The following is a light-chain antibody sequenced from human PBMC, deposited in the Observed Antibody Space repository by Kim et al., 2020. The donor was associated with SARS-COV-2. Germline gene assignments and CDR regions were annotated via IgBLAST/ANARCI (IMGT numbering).Light chain of an antibody. J-gene: IGLJ1*01. CDR3: QSYDNRLSGFYV. CDR2: GNF. CDR1: SSNIGAGYH. V-gene: IGLV1-40*01. Sequence: VTISCTGSSSNIGAGYHVKWYQQLPGTTPKLLIYGNFNRPSGVPDRFSASKSGTSASLAITGLQAEDEADYYCQSYDNRLSGFYVFGTGTKVTVL.